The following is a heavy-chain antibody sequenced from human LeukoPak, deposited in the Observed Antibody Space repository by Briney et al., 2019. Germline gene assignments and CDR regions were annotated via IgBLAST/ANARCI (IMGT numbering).Heavy chain of an antibody. CDR2: MNPNSGNT. V-gene: IGHV1-8*03. CDR3: ARGRTWIQLWLSIDAFDI. CDR1: GYTFTSYD. Sequence: GASVKVSCKASGYTFTSYDINWVRQATGQGLEWMGWMNPNSGNTGYAQKFQGRVTITRNTSISTAYMELSSLRSEDTAVHYCARGRTWIQLWLSIDAFDIWGQGTMVTVSS. D-gene: IGHD5-18*01. J-gene: IGHJ3*02.